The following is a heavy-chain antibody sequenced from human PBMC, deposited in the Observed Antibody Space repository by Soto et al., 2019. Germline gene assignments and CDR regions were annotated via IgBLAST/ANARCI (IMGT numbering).Heavy chain of an antibody. CDR2: ISWNSGSI. D-gene: IGHD1-26*01. CDR3: VRDDIGLGIDY. Sequence: GGSMRVSCTAAGFTFVDYGGRWVRQAPGKGLEWVSGISWNSGSIGYADSVKGRFTISRDNAKNMVYLQMNSLRAEDTAVYYCVRDDIGLGIDYWGLGTLVTVSS. CDR1: GFTFVDYG. V-gene: IGHV3-9*01. J-gene: IGHJ4*02.